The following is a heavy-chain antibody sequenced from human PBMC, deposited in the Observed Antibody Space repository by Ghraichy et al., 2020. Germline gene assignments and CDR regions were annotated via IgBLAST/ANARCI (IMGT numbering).Heavy chain of an antibody. V-gene: IGHV1-2*02. J-gene: IGHJ4*02. CDR2: INPSRGAT. CDR3: ARRFGYCNGGSCYSDYFDS. D-gene: IGHD2-15*01. CDR1: GYTVTGYY. Sequence: ASVKVSCKAAGYTVTGYYIHWVRQAPGHGLEWLGWINPSRGATEYALKFEGRITMTRDTSLSTAYMELRDLKYADAAIYFCARRFGYCNGGSCYSDYFDSWGQGTLLTVS.